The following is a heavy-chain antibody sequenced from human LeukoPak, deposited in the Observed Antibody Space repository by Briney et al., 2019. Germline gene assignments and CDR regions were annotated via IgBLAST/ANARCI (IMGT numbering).Heavy chain of an antibody. V-gene: IGHV4-59*07. CDR2: IYYSGST. CDR1: CRSISIYY. Sequence: PSDPLSLTRTVWCRSISIYYWLYMRPPPGKGLVCMGYIYYSGSTNYNPSLKSRVTISVDTSKNQFSLKLSSVTAADTAVYYCARTPKDRYYYYYMDVRGKGTTVTVSS. CDR3: ARTPKDRYYYYYMDV. D-gene: IGHD2-15*01. J-gene: IGHJ6*03.